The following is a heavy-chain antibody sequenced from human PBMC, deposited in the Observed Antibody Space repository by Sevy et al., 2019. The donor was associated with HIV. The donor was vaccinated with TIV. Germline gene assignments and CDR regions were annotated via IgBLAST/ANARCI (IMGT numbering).Heavy chain of an antibody. Sequence: GGSLRLSCAASGFTFSYFSMHWVRQAPGKGLEGVATISYDANNDHYADSVKGRFTISRDNSKNALYLQMNNLKADDTAVYFCALERLTSNIAEYFHNWGQGTLVTVSS. V-gene: IGHV3-30-3*01. CDR2: ISYDANND. CDR1: GFTFSYFS. J-gene: IGHJ1*01. CDR3: ALERLTSNIAEYFHN. D-gene: IGHD1-1*01.